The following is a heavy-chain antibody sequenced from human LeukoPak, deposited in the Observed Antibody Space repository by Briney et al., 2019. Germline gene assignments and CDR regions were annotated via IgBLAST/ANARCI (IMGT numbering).Heavy chain of an antibody. V-gene: IGHV1-3*04. J-gene: IGHJ4*02. CDR1: GYTFTTHA. CDR2: INTANGDT. D-gene: IGHD3-16*01. CDR3: ASKPRGESRPFDY. Sequence: ASVKVSCKTSGYTFTTHAVHWVRQAPGQSLEWMGWINTANGDTGYSQKFQGRVTITSDTSVSTGYMEMSSLRSEDTAVYYCASKPRGESRPFDYWGQGTLVTVSS.